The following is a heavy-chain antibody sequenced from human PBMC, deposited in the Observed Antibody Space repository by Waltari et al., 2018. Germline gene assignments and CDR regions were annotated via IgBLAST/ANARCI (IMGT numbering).Heavy chain of an antibody. CDR3: AKDRTPPYCAGNCPGYYGMDV. CDR2: LSGNGVNT. V-gene: IGHV3-23*01. CDR1: GFTLRNYG. J-gene: IGHJ6*02. Sequence: EVQLLESGGGLVQPGGSLTLYCEVSGFTLRNYGLSWFRQAPGKGLQWCSALSGNGVNTFYADSVKGRFTISRDNFRNMVYLQMSSLRAEDTGIYYCAKDRTPPYCAGNCPGYYGMDVWGQGTTVTVSS. D-gene: IGHD2-21*02.